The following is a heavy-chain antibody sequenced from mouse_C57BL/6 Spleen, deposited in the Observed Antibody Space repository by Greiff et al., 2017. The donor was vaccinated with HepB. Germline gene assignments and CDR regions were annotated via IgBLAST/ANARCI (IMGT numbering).Heavy chain of an antibody. V-gene: IGHV3-6*01. Sequence: DVKLQESGPGLVKPSQSLSLTCSVTGYSITSGYYWNWIRQFPGNKLEWMCYISYDGSNNYNPSLKNRISITRDTSKNQFFLKLNSVTTEDTATYYCARRGRYYAMDYWGQGTSVTVSS. CDR3: ARRGRYYAMDY. D-gene: IGHD3-3*01. J-gene: IGHJ4*01. CDR1: GYSITSGYY. CDR2: ISYDGSN.